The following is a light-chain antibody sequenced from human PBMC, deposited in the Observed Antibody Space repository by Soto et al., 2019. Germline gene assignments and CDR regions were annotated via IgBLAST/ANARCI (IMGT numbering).Light chain of an antibody. CDR3: EHYGYSSLYT. Sequence: ELVLTQSPGTLSLSPGEAATLSCRASQSISSTHLAWSQQKPGQAPRLLIYGASIRATGIPDRFSGSGSGRDLTLTIGRLGHEDFAVYYCEHYGYSSLYTFGQGTMLEIK. CDR1: QSISSTH. V-gene: IGKV3-20*01. CDR2: GAS. J-gene: IGKJ2*01.